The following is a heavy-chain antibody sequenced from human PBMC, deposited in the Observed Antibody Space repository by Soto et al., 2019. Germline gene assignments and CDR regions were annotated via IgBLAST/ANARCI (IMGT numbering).Heavy chain of an antibody. Sequence: GGSLRLSCADSGFTFSTYGMQWVRQAPGKGLEWVAVISYDGYLKYYVDAVKGRFTVARDNSKNTLFLEMNSLRVEDTAVYFCAKDFKVSGSHYGTLNYYYGMDVWGQGTTVT. D-gene: IGHD3-10*01. V-gene: IGHV3-30*18. CDR3: AKDFKVSGSHYGTLNYYYGMDV. CDR2: ISYDGYLK. CDR1: GFTFSTYG. J-gene: IGHJ6*02.